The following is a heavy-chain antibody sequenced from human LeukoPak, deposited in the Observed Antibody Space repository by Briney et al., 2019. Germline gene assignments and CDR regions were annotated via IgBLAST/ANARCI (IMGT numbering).Heavy chain of an antibody. CDR2: ISSGGSTI. J-gene: IGHJ4*02. D-gene: IGHD3-10*01. CDR3: ASNIWSGESEYFDY. V-gene: IGHV3-11*04. Sequence: GGSLRLSCAASGFTFSDYYMSWIRQAPGKGLEWVSYISSGGSTIYYADSVKGRFTISGDNAKNSLYLQMNSLRAEDTAVYYCASNIWSGESEYFDYWGQGTLVTVSS. CDR1: GFTFSDYY.